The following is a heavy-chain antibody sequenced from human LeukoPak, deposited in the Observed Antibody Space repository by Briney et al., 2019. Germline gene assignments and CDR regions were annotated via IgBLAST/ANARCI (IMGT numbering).Heavy chain of an antibody. CDR1: GFTVSSNY. Sequence: TGGSLRLSCAASGFTVSSNYMSWVRQAPGKGLEWVSVIYSGGNTYYADSVKGRFTISRDNSKNTLYLQMNSLRAEDTAVYYCARRGYSSGMDVWGQGTTVTVSS. V-gene: IGHV3-53*01. CDR3: ARRGYSSGMDV. CDR2: IYSGGNT. J-gene: IGHJ6*01. D-gene: IGHD5-18*01.